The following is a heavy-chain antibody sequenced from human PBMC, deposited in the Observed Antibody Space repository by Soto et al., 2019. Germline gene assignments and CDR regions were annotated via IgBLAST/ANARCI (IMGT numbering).Heavy chain of an antibody. D-gene: IGHD6-13*01. J-gene: IGHJ6*02. V-gene: IGHV1-69*01. CDR2: IIPIFGTA. CDR3: AIARYSSSPDHYYYYGMDV. Sequence: QVQLVQSGAEVKKPGSSVKVSCKASGGTFSSYAISWVRQAPGQGLEWMGGIIPIFGTANYAQKFQGRVTTTADESTSRGYMELSSLRSEDTAVYYCAIARYSSSPDHYYYYGMDVWGQGTTVTVSS. CDR1: GGTFSSYA.